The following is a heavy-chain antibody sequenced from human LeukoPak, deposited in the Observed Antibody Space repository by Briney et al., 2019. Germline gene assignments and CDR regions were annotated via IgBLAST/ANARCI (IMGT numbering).Heavy chain of an antibody. CDR2: ISISGTTI. CDR1: GFMVSGYE. CDR3: ARGGSSGYNYNAFDI. J-gene: IGHJ3*02. V-gene: IGHV3-48*03. D-gene: IGHD3-22*01. Sequence: GGSLRLSCAASGFMVSGYEMNWVRQAPGKGLEWVSYISISGTTIYIADSKGRFTISRDNAKNSLYLQMNSLRAEDTAVYYCARGGSSGYNYNAFDIWGQGTMVTVSS.